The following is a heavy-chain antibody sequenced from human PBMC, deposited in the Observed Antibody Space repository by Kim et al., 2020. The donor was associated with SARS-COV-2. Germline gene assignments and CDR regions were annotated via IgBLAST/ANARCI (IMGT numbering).Heavy chain of an antibody. CDR3: ASATTMTRDYYYYGMDV. Sequence: GGSLRLSCAASGFTFSSYEMNWVRQAPGKGLEWVSYISSSGSTIYYADSVKGRFTISRDNAKNSLYLQMNSLRAEDTAVYYCASATTMTRDYYYYGMDVWGQGTTVTVSS. CDR2: ISSSGSTI. CDR1: GFTFSSYE. D-gene: IGHD3-22*01. V-gene: IGHV3-48*03. J-gene: IGHJ6*02.